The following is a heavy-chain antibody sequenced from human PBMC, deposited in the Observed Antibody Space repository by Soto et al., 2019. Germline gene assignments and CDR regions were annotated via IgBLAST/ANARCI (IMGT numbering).Heavy chain of an antibody. Sequence: SETLSLTCTVSGGSISSGGYYWSWIRQHPGKGLEWIGYIYYSGSTYYNPSLKSRVTISVDTSKNQFSLKLSSVTAADTAVYYCARGKSSAAYYYYYMDVWGKGTTVTVSS. CDR3: ARGKSSAAYYYYYMDV. J-gene: IGHJ6*03. V-gene: IGHV4-31*03. CDR1: GGSISSGGYY. D-gene: IGHD2-2*01. CDR2: IYYSGST.